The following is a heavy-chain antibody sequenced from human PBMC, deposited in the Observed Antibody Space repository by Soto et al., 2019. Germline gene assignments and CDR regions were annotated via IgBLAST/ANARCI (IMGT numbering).Heavy chain of an antibody. V-gene: IGHV1-46*03. Sequence: GSVKVSCKASGYTFTSYYMHWVRQAPAQGLEWMGIINPSGGSTSYAQKFQGRVTMTRDTSTSTVYMELSSLRSEDTAVYFGARLDIVATRALDNSAQGSLDTGSS. CDR2: INPSGGST. D-gene: IGHD5-12*01. CDR3: ARLDIVATRALDN. J-gene: IGHJ4*01. CDR1: GYTFTSYY.